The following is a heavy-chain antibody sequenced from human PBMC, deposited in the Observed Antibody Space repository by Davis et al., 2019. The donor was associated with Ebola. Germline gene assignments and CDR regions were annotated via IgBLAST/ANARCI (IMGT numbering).Heavy chain of an antibody. CDR2: ISSSSSYI. D-gene: IGHD3-10*01. Sequence: GESLKISCAASGFTFSSYSMNWVRQAPGKGLEWVSSISSSSSYIYYADSVKGRFTISRDNAKNTLYLQMNSLRAEDTAVYYCAKITMVRGGVLWFDPWGQGTLVTVSS. J-gene: IGHJ5*02. V-gene: IGHV3-21*04. CDR1: GFTFSSYS. CDR3: AKITMVRGGVLWFDP.